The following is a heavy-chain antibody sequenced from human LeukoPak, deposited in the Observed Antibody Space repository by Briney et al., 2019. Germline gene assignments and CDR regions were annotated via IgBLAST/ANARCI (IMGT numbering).Heavy chain of an antibody. D-gene: IGHD2-2*01. CDR3: ARPQYSSSYYFDY. Sequence: SETLSLTCTDSGGSISSSSSYWGWIRQPPGKGLEWIGSIYYRGSTYYNPSLRGRVTISVDTSKNQFSLKLSSVTAADTAVYYCARPQYSSSYYFDYWGQGTLVTVSS. J-gene: IGHJ4*02. V-gene: IGHV4-39*01. CDR2: IYYRGST. CDR1: GGSISSSSSY.